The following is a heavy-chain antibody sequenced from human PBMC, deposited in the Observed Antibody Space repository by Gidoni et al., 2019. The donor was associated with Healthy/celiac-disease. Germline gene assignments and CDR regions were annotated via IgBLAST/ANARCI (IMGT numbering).Heavy chain of an antibody. D-gene: IGHD5-12*01. CDR2: ITPICGTA. Sequence: QVQLVHPGAEVKNPVSSVKASCKPFGGTFSRYAISWVRQAPGQGLEWMGGITPICGTANYAQKFQGRVTITADESTSTAYMELSSLRAEDTAVYYCARDGLRSGYGVDYWGQGTLVTVSS. CDR1: GGTFSRYA. CDR3: ARDGLRSGYGVDY. J-gene: IGHJ4*02. V-gene: IGHV1-69*01.